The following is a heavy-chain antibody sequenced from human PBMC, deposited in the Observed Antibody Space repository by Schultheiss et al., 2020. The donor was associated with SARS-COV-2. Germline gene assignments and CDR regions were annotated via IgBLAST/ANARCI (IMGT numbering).Heavy chain of an antibody. CDR3: ARGAAPRGGMDV. D-gene: IGHD6-6*01. J-gene: IGHJ6*02. CDR2: IYYSGST. V-gene: IGHV4-59*01. Sequence: SETLSLTCAVYGGSFSGYYWSWIRQPPGKGLEWIGYIYYSGSTNYNPSLKSRVTISVDTSKNQFSLKLSSVTAADTAVYYCARGAAPRGGMDVWGQGTTVTVSS. CDR1: GGSFSGYY.